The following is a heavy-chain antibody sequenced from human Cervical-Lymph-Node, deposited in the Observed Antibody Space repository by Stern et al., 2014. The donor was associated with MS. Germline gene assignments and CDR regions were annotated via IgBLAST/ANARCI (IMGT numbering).Heavy chain of an antibody. CDR1: GFTFSGYW. Sequence: VQLVQSGGGSVQPGASLTLSCAASGFTFSGYWMHWVRQAPGKGLEWVSRIDPDGTITSYADSVKGRFTISRDNAKNTLFLQMHSLRAEDTALYYCTRDIGGAAGYWGQGTLVTVSS. V-gene: IGHV3-74*01. J-gene: IGHJ4*02. CDR2: IDPDGTIT. CDR3: TRDIGGAAGY. D-gene: IGHD3-16*01.